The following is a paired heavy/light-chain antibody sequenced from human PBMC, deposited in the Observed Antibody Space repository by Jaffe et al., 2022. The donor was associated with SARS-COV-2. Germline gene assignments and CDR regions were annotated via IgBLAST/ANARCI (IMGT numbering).Heavy chain of an antibody. CDR3: AKDGGSYCTNGVCHGGFYLDS. V-gene: IGHV3-23*01. CDR1: GFTFSDYA. Sequence: EVQLLESGGALVQPGGSLRLSCAASGFTFSDYAMAWVRQAPGQGLEWVSSISRPGGSTYYADSVKGQFTISRDNSRNTLFLLMNSLRAEDTAVYYCAKDGGSYCTNGVCHGGFYLDSWGPGTLVTVSS. J-gene: IGHJ4*02. CDR2: ISRPGGST. D-gene: IGHD2-8*01.
Light chain of an antibody. CDR2: GAS. Sequence: EIVLTQSPGTLSLSPGDRAALSCRASHSVSSRYLAWYQLKPGQAPRLLIYGASRRATGIPDRFSGSGSGTDFTLTISRLEPEDFAVFYCQQYGTSPQTFGQGTKLELK. V-gene: IGKV3-20*01. CDR3: QQYGTSPQT. J-gene: IGKJ2*01. CDR1: HSVSSRY.